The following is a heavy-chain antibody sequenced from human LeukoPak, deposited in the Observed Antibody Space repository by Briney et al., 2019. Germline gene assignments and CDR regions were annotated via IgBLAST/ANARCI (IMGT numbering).Heavy chain of an antibody. V-gene: IGHV4-30-2*01. CDR2: IYHSGST. CDR3: ARVRSYFDY. J-gene: IGHJ4*02. Sequence: SETLSLTCAVSGGSISSGGYSWSWIRQPPGKGLEWIGYIYHSGSTYYNPSLKSRVTISVDRSKNQFSLKLSSVTAADTAVYYCARVRSYFDYWGQGTLVTLSS. CDR1: GGSISSGGYS.